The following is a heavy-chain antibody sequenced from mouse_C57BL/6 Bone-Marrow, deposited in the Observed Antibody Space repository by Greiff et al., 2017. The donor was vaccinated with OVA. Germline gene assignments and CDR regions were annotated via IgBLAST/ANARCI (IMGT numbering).Heavy chain of an antibody. CDR3: ARGGYYGSSPRFDY. V-gene: IGHV1-81*01. CDR1: GYTFTSYG. CDR2: IYPRSGNT. J-gene: IGHJ2*01. Sequence: VQLQQSGAELARPGASVKLSCKASGYTFTSYGISWVKQRTGQGLEWIGEIYPRSGNTYYNEKFKGKATLTADKSSSTAYMELRSLTSEDSAVYFCARGGYYGSSPRFDYWGQGTTLTVSS. D-gene: IGHD1-1*01.